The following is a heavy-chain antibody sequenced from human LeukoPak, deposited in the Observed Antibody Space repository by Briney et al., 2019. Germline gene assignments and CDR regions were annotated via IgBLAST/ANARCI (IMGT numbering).Heavy chain of an antibody. D-gene: IGHD5-24*01. CDR1: GGSISSSSYY. Sequence: SETLSLTCTVSGGSISSSSYYWGWIRQPPGKGLEWIGSIYYSGSTYYNPSLKSRVTISVDTSKNQFSLKLSSVTAADTAVYYCARYGDGYNYLGDAFDIWSQGTMVTVSS. CDR2: IYYSGST. CDR3: ARYGDGYNYLGDAFDI. J-gene: IGHJ3*02. V-gene: IGHV4-39*01.